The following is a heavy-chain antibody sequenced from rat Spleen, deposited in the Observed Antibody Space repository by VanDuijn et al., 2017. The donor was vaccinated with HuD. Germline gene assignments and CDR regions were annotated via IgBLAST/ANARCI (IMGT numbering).Heavy chain of an antibody. CDR1: GFSLTNYN. CDR3: AREGWDIGTTTGWYFDF. Sequence: QVQLKESGPGLVQPSQTLSLTCTVSGFSLTNYNVHWVRQPTGKGLEWMGVIWTGGNTEYNPVGKARLSISRDTSKNQVLLKMNSLQTEDIATYYCAREGWDIGTTTGWYFDFWGPGTMVTVSS. D-gene: IGHD1-5*01. CDR2: IWTGGNT. V-gene: IGHV2-30*01. J-gene: IGHJ1*01.